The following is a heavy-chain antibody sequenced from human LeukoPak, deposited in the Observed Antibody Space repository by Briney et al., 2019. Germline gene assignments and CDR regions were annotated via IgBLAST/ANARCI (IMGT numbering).Heavy chain of an antibody. CDR3: AKWNSGYDAFDI. D-gene: IGHD5-12*01. J-gene: IGHJ3*02. CDR1: GFTFSSYA. Sequence: PGGSLRLSCAASGFTFSSYAMSWVRQAPGKGLEWVSAISGSGGSTYYVDSVKGRFTISRDNSKNTLYLQMNSLRAEDTAVYYCAKWNSGYDAFDIWGQGTMVTVSS. V-gene: IGHV3-23*01. CDR2: ISGSGGST.